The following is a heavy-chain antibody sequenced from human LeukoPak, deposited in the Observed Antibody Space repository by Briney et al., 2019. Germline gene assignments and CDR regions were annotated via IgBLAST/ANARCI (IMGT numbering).Heavy chain of an antibody. CDR2: ISGDGTST. J-gene: IGHJ5*02. D-gene: IGHD2-15*01. CDR3: ARARGVVVAARNWFDP. Sequence: GSLRLSCAASGFTFDDYVMHWVRQAPGKGLEWVSLISGDGTSTYYADSVKGRFTISRDNRKNSLYLQMNSLRTEDTALYYCARARGVVVAARNWFDPWGQGTLVTVSS. V-gene: IGHV3-43*02. CDR1: GFTFDDYV.